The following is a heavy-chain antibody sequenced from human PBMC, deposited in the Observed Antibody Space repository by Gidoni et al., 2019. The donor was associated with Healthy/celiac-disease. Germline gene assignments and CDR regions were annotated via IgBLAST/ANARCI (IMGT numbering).Heavy chain of an antibody. D-gene: IGHD6-25*01. J-gene: IGHJ1*01. CDR2: IYTSGST. CDR1: GGSISSGSYY. CDR3: AREAATYFQH. V-gene: IGHV4-61*02. Sequence: QVQLQESGPGLVKPSQTLSLTCTVSGGSISSGSYYWSWIRQPAGKGLEWIRRIYTSGSTNYNPSLKSRVTMSVDTSKNQFSLKLSSVTAADTAVYYCAREAATYFQHWGQGTLVTVSS.